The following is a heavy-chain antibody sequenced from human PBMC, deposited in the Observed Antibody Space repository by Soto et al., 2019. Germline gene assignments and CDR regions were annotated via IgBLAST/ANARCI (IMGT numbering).Heavy chain of an antibody. D-gene: IGHD3-10*01. V-gene: IGHV1-18*01. CDR2: ISAYNGNT. J-gene: IGHJ4*02. CDR3: ARDLRGPLFDY. CDR1: GGTFSSYA. Sequence: ASVKVSCKASGGTFSSYAISWVRQAPGQGLEWMGWISAYNGNTNYAQKLQGRVTMTTDTSTSTAYMELRSLRSDDTAVYYCARDLRGPLFDYWGQGTLVTVSS.